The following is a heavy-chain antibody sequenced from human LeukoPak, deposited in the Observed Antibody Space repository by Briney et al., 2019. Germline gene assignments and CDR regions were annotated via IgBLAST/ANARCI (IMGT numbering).Heavy chain of an antibody. CDR3: ARTAGTRYFDY. CDR2: MYYSGST. V-gene: IGHV4-30-4*07. Sequence: SETLSLTCAVSGGSISSGGYSWSWIRQPPGKGLEWIGYMYYSGSTYYNPSLKSRVTISVDTSKNQFSLKLSSVTAADTAVYYCARTAGTRYFDYWGQGTLVTVSS. CDR1: GGSISSGGYS. D-gene: IGHD6-13*01. J-gene: IGHJ4*02.